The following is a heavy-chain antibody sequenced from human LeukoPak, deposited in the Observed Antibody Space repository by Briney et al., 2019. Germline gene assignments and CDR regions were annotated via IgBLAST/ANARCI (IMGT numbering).Heavy chain of an antibody. Sequence: ASVKVSCKTSGYAFSDYYLHGVRHAPGQGLEWMGWINPSSGGTKYVQKFQGMVTMTRDTSISTGYMELSRLRSDDTAVYYCARPIRGSYVEDAFDMWGQGTMVTVSA. CDR2: INPSSGGT. CDR3: ARPIRGSYVEDAFDM. CDR1: GYAFSDYY. V-gene: IGHV1-2*02. J-gene: IGHJ3*02. D-gene: IGHD1-26*01.